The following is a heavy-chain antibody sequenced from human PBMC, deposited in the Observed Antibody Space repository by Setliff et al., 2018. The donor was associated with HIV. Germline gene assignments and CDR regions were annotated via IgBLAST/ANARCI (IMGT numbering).Heavy chain of an antibody. D-gene: IGHD3-22*01. CDR1: GFTFSYYA. CDR2: ITSNGGTK. CDR3: AKDTEGYYDSSGYVNPYFDY. V-gene: IGHV3-23*01. Sequence: GESLKISCAASGFTFSYYAMNWVRQAPGKGLEWVSSITSNGGTKYYADSVRGRFILSRDNSKNMLYLQMNSLRAADTAVYYCAKDTEGYYDSSGYVNPYFDYWGQGTVVTVS. J-gene: IGHJ4*02.